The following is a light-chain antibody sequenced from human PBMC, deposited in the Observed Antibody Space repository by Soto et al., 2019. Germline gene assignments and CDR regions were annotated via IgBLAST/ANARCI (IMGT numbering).Light chain of an antibody. J-gene: IGLJ1*01. CDR1: SSDVGGYKY. V-gene: IGLV2-14*01. CDR3: SSYTSSSIYV. Sequence: QSVLTQPASVSGSPGQSITISCTGTSSDVGGYKYVSWYQQHPGKAPKLMIYAVSNRPSGVSNRFSGSKSGNTASLTISGLQAEDEADYYCSSYTSSSIYVFGAGTKVTV. CDR2: AVS.